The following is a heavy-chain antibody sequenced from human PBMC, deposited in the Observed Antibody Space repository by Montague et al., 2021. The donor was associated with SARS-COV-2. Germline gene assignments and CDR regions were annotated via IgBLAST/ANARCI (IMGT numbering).Heavy chain of an antibody. D-gene: IGHD2-15*01. CDR3: ARGGVAATPVVDY. V-gene: IGHV4-4*07. CDR2: IYASGGT. Sequence: SETLSLTCSVSGEPISGVFWNWIRQPAGKGLEWIGRIYASGGTDYNPSLESRGTMSVDTSKNQFSLKVNSVTAADAAMYYCARGGVAATPVVDYWGRGTLVTVSS. J-gene: IGHJ4*02. CDR1: GEPISGVF.